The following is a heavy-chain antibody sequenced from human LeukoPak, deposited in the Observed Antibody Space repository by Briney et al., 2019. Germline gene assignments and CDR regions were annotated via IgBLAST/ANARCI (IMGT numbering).Heavy chain of an antibody. V-gene: IGHV3-74*01. CDR2: INSDGSST. CDR1: GFSYSSYW. Sequence: GGSLRLSCAASGFSYSSYWMHWVRQAPGKGLVWVSRINSDGSSTIYADSVKGRFTISRDNSKNTLYLQMNSLRAEDTAVYYCGNSNYGVYNWFDPWGQGTLVTVSS. CDR3: GNSNYGVYNWFDP. D-gene: IGHD4-11*01. J-gene: IGHJ5*02.